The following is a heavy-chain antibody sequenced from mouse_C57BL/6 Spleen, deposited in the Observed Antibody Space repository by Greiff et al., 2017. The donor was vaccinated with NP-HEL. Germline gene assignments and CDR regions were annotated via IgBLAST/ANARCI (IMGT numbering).Heavy chain of an antibody. Sequence: VQLQQSGAELVKPGASVKLSCKASGYTFTEYTIHWVKQRSGQGLEWIGWFYPGSGSIKYNEKFKDTATLTADKSSSTVYMELSRKTSKDSADEFDERHEERDDDGGHYFDYWGQGTTLTVSA. CDR2: FYPGSGSI. CDR1: GYTFTEYT. V-gene: IGHV1-62-2*01. J-gene: IGHJ2*01. CDR3: ERHEERDDDGGHYFDY. D-gene: IGHD2-4*01.